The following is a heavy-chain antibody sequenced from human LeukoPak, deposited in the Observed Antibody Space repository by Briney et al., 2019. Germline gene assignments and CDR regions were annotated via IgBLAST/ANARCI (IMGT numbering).Heavy chain of an antibody. D-gene: IGHD6-6*01. V-gene: IGHV3-7*01. CDR2: IKHDGSEK. J-gene: IGHJ4*02. Sequence: GGSLRLSCAASGFIFTNYFMSWVRQAPGKGLEWVASIKHDGSEKYYVDSVRGRFTISRDNTMNSLYLQMSSLRAEDTAVYYCAKWKYSNSGTDDYWGQGTLVTVSS. CDR1: GFIFTNYF. CDR3: AKWKYSNSGTDDY.